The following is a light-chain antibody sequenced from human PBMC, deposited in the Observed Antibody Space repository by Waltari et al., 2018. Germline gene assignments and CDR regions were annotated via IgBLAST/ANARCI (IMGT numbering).Light chain of an antibody. Sequence: QSALTQPASVSGSPGQSITIPCTGTSSDVGAYNYVSWYQHHPGKPPKIMIDQVSNRPSGVSNRLSGSKSGNTASLTISGLQAEDEGDYYCSSYTTSGTFVFGGGTKLTVL. CDR3: SSYTTSGTFV. CDR2: QVS. CDR1: SSDVGAYNY. V-gene: IGLV2-14*01. J-gene: IGLJ2*01.